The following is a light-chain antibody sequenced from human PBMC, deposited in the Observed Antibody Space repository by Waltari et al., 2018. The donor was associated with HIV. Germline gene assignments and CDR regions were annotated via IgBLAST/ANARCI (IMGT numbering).Light chain of an antibody. V-gene: IGKV3-20*01. CDR2: SAS. Sequence: EVVLTQSPGTLSLSPGERATLSCRASQPLISDYLAWYQQKPGQAPSLLVYSASNRAAGVPDRFDGGGFGTDFTLTISRLEREDSAVYYCQHSFGTFGRGTRVEI. CDR3: QHSFGT. CDR1: QPLISDY. J-gene: IGKJ4*02.